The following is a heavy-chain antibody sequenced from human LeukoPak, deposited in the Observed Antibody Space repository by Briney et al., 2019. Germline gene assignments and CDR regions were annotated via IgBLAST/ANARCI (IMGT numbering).Heavy chain of an antibody. Sequence: PGRSLRLSRAASGFTLHNYAMYWVRQAPGKGLEGVAVIWHDGRDKYYVDSVKGRFTISRDNSKNTLYLQMNSLRPEHTAVYYCARIMNDCWSGYYPLALKYWGQGTPVTVTS. CDR2: IWHDGRDK. CDR1: GFTLHNYA. V-gene: IGHV3-30*04. CDR3: ARIMNDCWSGYYPLALKY. D-gene: IGHD3-3*01. J-gene: IGHJ4*02.